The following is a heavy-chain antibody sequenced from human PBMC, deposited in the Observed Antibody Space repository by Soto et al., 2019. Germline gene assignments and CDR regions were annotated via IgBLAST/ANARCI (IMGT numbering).Heavy chain of an antibody. V-gene: IGHV3-9*01. Sequence: EVQLVESGGGLVQPGRSLRLSCAASGFTFDDYAMHWVRQAPGKGLEWVSGISWNSGSIGYADSMKGRFTISRDNAKNSLYLQMNSLRAEDTALYYCAKDTGAYNWNDDVGYYFDYWGQGTLVTVSS. CDR2: ISWNSGSI. CDR1: GFTFDDYA. D-gene: IGHD1-20*01. CDR3: AKDTGAYNWNDDVGYYFDY. J-gene: IGHJ4*02.